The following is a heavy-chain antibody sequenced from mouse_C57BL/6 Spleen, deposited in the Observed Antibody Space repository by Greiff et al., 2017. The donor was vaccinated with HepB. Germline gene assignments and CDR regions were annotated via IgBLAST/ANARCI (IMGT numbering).Heavy chain of an antibody. CDR1: GYTFTSYW. Sequence: VQLKQPGAELVMPGASVKLSCKASGYTFTSYWMHWVKQRPGQGLEWIGEIDPSDSYANYNQKFKGKSTLTVDKSSSTAYMQLSSLTSEDSAVYYCARYDWDGAMDYWGQGTSVTVSS. J-gene: IGHJ4*01. V-gene: IGHV1-69*01. CDR2: IDPSDSYA. D-gene: IGHD4-1*01. CDR3: ARYDWDGAMDY.